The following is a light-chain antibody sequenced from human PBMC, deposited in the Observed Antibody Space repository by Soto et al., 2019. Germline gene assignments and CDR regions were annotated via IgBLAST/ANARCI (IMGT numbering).Light chain of an antibody. CDR3: AAWDDSLNGPG. CDR1: SSNFGSNT. Sequence: QSVLTQPPSASATPGQRVTIPCSGSSSNFGSNTVNWYQQLPGTAPKLLIYSNNQRPSGVPDRFSGSTSGTSASLAISGIQTEDEADYYCAAWDDSLNGPGFGGGTKLTVL. CDR2: SNN. J-gene: IGLJ2*01. V-gene: IGLV1-44*01.